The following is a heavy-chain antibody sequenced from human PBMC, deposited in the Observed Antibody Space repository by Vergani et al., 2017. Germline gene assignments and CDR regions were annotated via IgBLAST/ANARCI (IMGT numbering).Heavy chain of an antibody. V-gene: IGHV3-30-3*01. CDR2: ISYDGSNK. CDR1: GFTFSSYA. D-gene: IGHD3-22*01. J-gene: IGHJ4*02. CDR3: ARLSYDTTPYLQGGYDC. Sequence: VQLLESGGGLVQPGGSLRLSCAASGFTFSSYALHWVRQAPVKGLEWVAFISYDGSNKYYADSVKGRFTISRDNSKNTVYLQMNSLGAEDTAVYYCARLSYDTTPYLQGGYDCWGQGTLVSVSS.